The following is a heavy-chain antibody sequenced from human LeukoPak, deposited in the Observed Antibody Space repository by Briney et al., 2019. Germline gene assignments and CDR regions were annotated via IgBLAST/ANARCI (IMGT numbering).Heavy chain of an antibody. CDR1: GFTFSSCG. V-gene: IGHV3-30*02. CDR2: IRFDGSIK. D-gene: IGHD3-10*01. J-gene: IGHJ5*02. CDR3: AKDRGFAGSGSSGWFDP. Sequence: GGSLRLSCAASGFTFSSCGMHWVRQAPGKGLEWVAFIRFDGSIKYYAESVKGRFTISRDNSKNTLYLQMNSLRAEDTAVYYCAKDRGFAGSGSSGWFDPWGQGTLVTVSS.